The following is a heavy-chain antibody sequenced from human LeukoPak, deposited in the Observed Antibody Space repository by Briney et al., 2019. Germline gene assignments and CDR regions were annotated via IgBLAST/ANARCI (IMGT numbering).Heavy chain of an antibody. D-gene: IGHD6-6*01. CDR3: ARSGIAARRGYYGMDV. CDR1: GFTVSSNY. Sequence: GGSLRLSCAASGFTVSSNYMSWVRQAPGKGLEWVSVIYSGGSTYYADSVKGRFTISRDNSKNTLYLQMNSLRAEDTAVYYCARSGIAARRGYYGMDVWGQGTTVTVSS. V-gene: IGHV3-53*01. CDR2: IYSGGST. J-gene: IGHJ6*02.